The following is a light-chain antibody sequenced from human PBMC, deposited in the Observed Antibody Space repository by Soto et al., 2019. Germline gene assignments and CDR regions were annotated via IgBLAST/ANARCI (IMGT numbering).Light chain of an antibody. V-gene: IGKV3D-20*02. CDR2: GAS. Sequence: ELVLTQSPGTLSLSPGERATLSCRASQSVSSSYLVWYQQKPGQAPRLLIYGASSRATGIPDRFSGSGSGTDFTLTISSLEPEDFAVYYCQQRSNWPWTFGQGTKVDIK. CDR1: QSVSSSY. J-gene: IGKJ1*01. CDR3: QQRSNWPWT.